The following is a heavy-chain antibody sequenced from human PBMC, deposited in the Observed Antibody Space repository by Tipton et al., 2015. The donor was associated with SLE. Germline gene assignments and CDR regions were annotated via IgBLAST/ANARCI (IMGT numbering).Heavy chain of an antibody. CDR1: GFTFSSYA. Sequence: SLRLSCTASGFTFSSYAMHWVRQAPGKGLEWVAVISYDGSNKYYADSVKGRFTISRDNSKNTLYLQLNRLRAEDTAVYYCARFGLTEQQLLIGAFDLWGQGTMVTVST. CDR3: ARFGLTEQQLLIGAFDL. J-gene: IGHJ3*01. D-gene: IGHD6-13*01. CDR2: ISYDGSNK. V-gene: IGHV3-30*04.